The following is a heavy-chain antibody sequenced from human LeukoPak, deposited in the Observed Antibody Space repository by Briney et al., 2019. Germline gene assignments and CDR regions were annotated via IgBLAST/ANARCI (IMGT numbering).Heavy chain of an antibody. CDR3: ATRWFGELGYLY. V-gene: IGHV1-24*01. CDR1: GYTLTELS. Sequence: GASVKVSCKVSGYTLTELSRHWVRQAPGKGLEWMGGFDHEDGETIYAQKFQGRVTMTEDTSTDTAYMELSSPRSEDTAAYYCATRWFGELGYLYWGQGTLVTVSS. CDR2: FDHEDGET. J-gene: IGHJ4*02. D-gene: IGHD3-10*01.